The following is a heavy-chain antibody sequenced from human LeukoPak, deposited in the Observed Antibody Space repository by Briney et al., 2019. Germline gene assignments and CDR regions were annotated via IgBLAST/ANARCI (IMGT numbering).Heavy chain of an antibody. V-gene: IGHV4-34*01. CDR2: INHSGST. D-gene: IGHD2-2*01. CDR1: GGSFSGYY. CDR3: AAYQLTYSDAFDI. Sequence: PSETLSLTCAVYGGSFSGYYLSWIRQPPGKGLEWIGEINHSGSTNYNPALKSRVTISVDTSKNQFSLKLSSVTAADTAVYYCAAYQLTYSDAFDIWGQGTMVTVSS. J-gene: IGHJ3*02.